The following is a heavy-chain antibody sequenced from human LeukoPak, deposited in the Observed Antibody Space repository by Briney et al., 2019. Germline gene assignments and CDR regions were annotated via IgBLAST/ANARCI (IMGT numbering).Heavy chain of an antibody. V-gene: IGHV4-39*07. CDR2: IHYSGGT. CDR3: ARGGSAHIVATPYYFDY. J-gene: IGHJ4*02. Sequence: SETLSLTCIVSGGSITSGAYYWGWIRQPPGKGLEWIATIHYSGGTFYNASLKSRVTISVDTSKNQFSLKLSSVTAADTAVYYCARGGSAHIVATPYYFDYWGQGTLVTVSS. CDR1: GGSITSGAYY. D-gene: IGHD5-12*01.